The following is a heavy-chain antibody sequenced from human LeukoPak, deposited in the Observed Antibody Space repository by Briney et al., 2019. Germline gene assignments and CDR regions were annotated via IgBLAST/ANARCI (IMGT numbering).Heavy chain of an antibody. CDR3: ARDEYSSPEPYFDY. CDR2: ISSSGSTI. D-gene: IGHD6-6*01. J-gene: IGHJ4*02. Sequence: GGPLRLSCAASGFTFSDYYMSWIRQAPGRVLEWISYISSSGSTIYYADSVKGRFTISRDNAKNSLYLQMRSLRAEDTAVYYCARDEYSSPEPYFDYWGQGTLVTVSS. CDR1: GFTFSDYY. V-gene: IGHV3-11*04.